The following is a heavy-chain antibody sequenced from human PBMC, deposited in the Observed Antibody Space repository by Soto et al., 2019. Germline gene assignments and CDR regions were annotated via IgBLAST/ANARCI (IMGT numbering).Heavy chain of an antibody. CDR1: GGSISSYY. CDR3: ARRYSSGFDY. V-gene: IGHV4-59*01. J-gene: IGHJ4*02. D-gene: IGHD6-19*01. Sequence: QVQLQESGPGLVKPSETLSLTCTVSGGSISSYYWSWIRQPPGKGLEWIGYIYYSGSTNYNPSLKSRVNISVDTSKNQFSLKLSSVTAADTAVYYCARRYSSGFDYWGQGTLVTVSS. CDR2: IYYSGST.